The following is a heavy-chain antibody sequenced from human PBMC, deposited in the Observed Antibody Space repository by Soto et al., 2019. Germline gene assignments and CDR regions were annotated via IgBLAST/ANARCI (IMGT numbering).Heavy chain of an antibody. Sequence: PSETLSLTCTVSGGSVSSGSYYWSWIRQPPGKGLEWIGYIYYSGSTNYNPSLKSRVTISVDTSKNQFSLKLSSVTAADTAVYYCARSGNSYDFWSGSEYYYYYYGMDVWGQGTTVTVSS. V-gene: IGHV4-61*01. CDR2: IYYSGST. J-gene: IGHJ6*02. CDR1: GGSVSSGSYY. CDR3: ARSGNSYDFWSGSEYYYYYYGMDV. D-gene: IGHD3-3*01.